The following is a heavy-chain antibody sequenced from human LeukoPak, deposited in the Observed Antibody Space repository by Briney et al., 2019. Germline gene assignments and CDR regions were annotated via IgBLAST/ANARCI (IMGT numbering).Heavy chain of an antibody. CDR3: ARDPLEKGSGSYQLIPGMDV. V-gene: IGHV1-18*01. J-gene: IGHJ6*02. Sequence: ASVKVSCKASGYTFTSYGISWVRQAPGQGLEWMGWISAYNGNTNYARKLQGRVTMTTDTSTSTAYMELRSLRPDDTAVYYCARDPLEKGSGSYQLIPGMDVWGQGTTVTVSS. CDR1: GYTFTSYG. CDR2: ISAYNGNT. D-gene: IGHD3-10*01.